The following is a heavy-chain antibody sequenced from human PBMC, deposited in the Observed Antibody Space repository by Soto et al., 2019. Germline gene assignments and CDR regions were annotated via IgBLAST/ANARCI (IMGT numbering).Heavy chain of an antibody. D-gene: IGHD5-18*01. V-gene: IGHV1-69*06. J-gene: IGHJ6*02. CDR3: AREARGDSYGFDINYYYGMDV. Sequence: QVQLVQSGAEVKKPGSSVKVSCKASGGTFSSYAISWVRQAPGQGLEWMGGIIPIFGTANYAQKFQGRVTITADKCTSTAYMELSSLRSEDTAVYYCAREARGDSYGFDINYYYGMDVWGQGTTVTVSS. CDR2: IIPIFGTA. CDR1: GGTFSSYA.